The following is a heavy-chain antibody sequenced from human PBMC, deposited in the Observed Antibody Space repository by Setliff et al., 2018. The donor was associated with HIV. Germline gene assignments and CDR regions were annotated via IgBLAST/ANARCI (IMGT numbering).Heavy chain of an antibody. V-gene: IGHV4-34*01. D-gene: IGHD3-22*01. CDR2: INYRGTT. J-gene: IGHJ4*01. CDR3: ARDPVITMMVGPRFYFDY. Sequence: SETLSLTCAVYGGSFSDQYWSWIRQPPGKGLEWIGEINYRGTTNDNPSLRSRVTISVDTSKNQFSLRLSSVTAADTAVYYCARDPVITMMVGPRFYFDYWG. CDR1: GGSFSDQY.